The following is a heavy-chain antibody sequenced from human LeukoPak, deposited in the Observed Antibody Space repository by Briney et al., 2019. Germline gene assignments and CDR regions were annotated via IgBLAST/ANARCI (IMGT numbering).Heavy chain of an antibody. CDR2: IYHSGST. J-gene: IGHJ4*02. CDR3: VRSLRGMVDY. CDR1: GGSISSSHW. Sequence: SETLSLTCAVSGGSISSSHWWSWVRQPPGKGLEWIGEIYHSGSTTYNPSLMGRFTISVDKSNNQFSLKLTSVTAADTAVYYCVRSLRGMVDYWGQGTLVTVSS. V-gene: IGHV4-4*02. D-gene: IGHD3-16*01.